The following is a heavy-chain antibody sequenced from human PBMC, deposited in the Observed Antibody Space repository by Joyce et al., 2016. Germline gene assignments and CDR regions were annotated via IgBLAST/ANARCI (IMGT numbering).Heavy chain of an antibody. CDR2: ITTSGAT. J-gene: IGHJ4*02. CDR1: GGPFRGFF. CDR3: ARSQWLAPLMY. D-gene: IGHD6-19*01. Sequence: QVQLRQWCAGLLKPSETLSLTCAVSGGPFRGFFWTWVRQPPGKALEWIGDITTSGATNYNPSLRSRVAISVDTSNNQCSLTLTSLSAADMAVYYCARSQWLAPLMYWGQGTLVTVSP. V-gene: IGHV4-34*02.